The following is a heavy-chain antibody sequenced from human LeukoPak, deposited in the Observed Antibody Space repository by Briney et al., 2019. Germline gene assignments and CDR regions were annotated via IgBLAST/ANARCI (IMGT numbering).Heavy chain of an antibody. D-gene: IGHD1-1*01. CDR3: ARDHNYAFDN. CDR2: IGIDSGNT. J-gene: IGHJ4*02. V-gene: IGHV3-48*04. Sequence: GGSLRLSCAASGFPFIDYSMNWVRQAPGKGLEWISYIGIDSGNTKYADSVKGRFTISGDSAKNSLYLQMNSLRVEDTAVYYGARDHNYAFDNWGQGTLVTVSS. CDR1: GFPFIDYS.